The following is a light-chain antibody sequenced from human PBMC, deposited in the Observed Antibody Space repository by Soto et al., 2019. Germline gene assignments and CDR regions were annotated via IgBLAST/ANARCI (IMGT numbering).Light chain of an antibody. CDR2: GAS. V-gene: IGKV3-15*01. CDR3: QQYNNWPPT. Sequence: EIVMTQSPSTLSVSPWERATLSFVASQSVSSDLAWYHQKPGQAPRLLIYGASTRATGIPARFSGSGSGTEFTLTISSLQSEDFAVYYCQQYNNWPPTFGQGTKVDIK. J-gene: IGKJ1*01. CDR1: QSVSSD.